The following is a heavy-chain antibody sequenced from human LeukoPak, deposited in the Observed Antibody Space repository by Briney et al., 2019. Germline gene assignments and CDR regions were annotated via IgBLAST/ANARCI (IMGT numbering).Heavy chain of an antibody. CDR2: IYYSGST. V-gene: IGHV4-59*08. CDR1: GGSISSYY. Sequence: SETLSLTCTVSGGSISSYYWSWIRQPPGKGLEWIGYIYYSGSTNYNPSLKGRVTISVDTSKNQFSLKLSSVTAADTAVYYCARHSTASGYLNYFDYWGQGTLVTVSS. J-gene: IGHJ4*02. D-gene: IGHD1-1*01. CDR3: ARHSTASGYLNYFDY.